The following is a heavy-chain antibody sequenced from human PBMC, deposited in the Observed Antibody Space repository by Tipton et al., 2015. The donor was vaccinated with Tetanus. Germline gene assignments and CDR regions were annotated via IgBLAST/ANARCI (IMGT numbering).Heavy chain of an antibody. CDR2: IYFSGST. Sequence: TLSLTCTVSGGSLSRGGYYWTLIRPHPGKGPEWIGDIYFSGSTYYNPSLKSRVTISVDTSKNQFSLRLNSVTAADTAVYYCARDQARGARGWNYLDCWGQGTLVTVSS. J-gene: IGHJ4*02. CDR3: ARDQARGARGWNYLDC. CDR1: GGSLSRGGYY. D-gene: IGHD6-6*01. V-gene: IGHV4-31*03.